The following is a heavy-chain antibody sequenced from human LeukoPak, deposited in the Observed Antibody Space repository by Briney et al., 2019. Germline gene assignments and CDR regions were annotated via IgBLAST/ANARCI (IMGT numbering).Heavy chain of an antibody. V-gene: IGHV3-30-3*01. CDR2: IAYDGSNE. CDR1: GFTFSTYA. Sequence: PGGSLRLSCAASGFTFSTYAMHWVRQAPGKGLEWVAVIAYDGSNEYYADSVKGRFTISRDNSENTLYLEMNSLRAEDTAVYYCARDNYGMDVWGQGTTVTVSS. CDR3: ARDNYGMDV. J-gene: IGHJ6*02.